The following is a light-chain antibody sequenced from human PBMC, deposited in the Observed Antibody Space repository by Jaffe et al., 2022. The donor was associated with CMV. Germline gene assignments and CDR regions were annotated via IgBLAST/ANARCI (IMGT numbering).Light chain of an antibody. V-gene: IGLV1-40*01. CDR3: QSYDSTLSPVV. CDR1: SSNIGAGYD. CDR2: GNN. Sequence: QSVLTQPPSVSGAPGQRVTISCTGSSSNIGAGYDVHWYQQLPGAAPKLLIYGNNKRPSGVPDRFSGSKSGTSASLAITGLQAADEADYYCQSYDSTLSPVVFGGGTKLNV. J-gene: IGLJ2*01.